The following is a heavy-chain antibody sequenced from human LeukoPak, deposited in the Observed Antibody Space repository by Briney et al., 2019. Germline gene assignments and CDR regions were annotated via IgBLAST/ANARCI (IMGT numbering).Heavy chain of an antibody. Sequence: ASVKVSCKASGYTFTSYDFNWVRQATGQRPEWMGWMSPNSGDTGYAQKFQDRVTMTRNTSISTAYMELSSLRPDDTAVYYCARGPPNWGYDYWGPGTLVTVSS. D-gene: IGHD7-27*01. CDR1: GYTFTSYD. CDR2: MSPNSGDT. CDR3: ARGPPNWGYDY. J-gene: IGHJ4*02. V-gene: IGHV1-8*01.